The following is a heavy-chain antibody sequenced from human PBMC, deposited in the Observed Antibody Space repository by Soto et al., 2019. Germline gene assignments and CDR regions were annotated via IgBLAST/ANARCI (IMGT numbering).Heavy chain of an antibody. CDR3: ARALADFWSRPLAWFDP. V-gene: IGHV1-69*06. D-gene: IGHD3-3*01. J-gene: IGHJ5*02. Sequence: SVKVSCKASGGTFSSYAISWVRQAPGQGLEWMGGIIPIFGTANYAQKFQGRVTITADKSTSTAYMELSSLRSEDTAVYYCARALADFWSRPLAWFDPWGQGTLVTVSS. CDR2: IIPIFGTA. CDR1: GGTFSSYA.